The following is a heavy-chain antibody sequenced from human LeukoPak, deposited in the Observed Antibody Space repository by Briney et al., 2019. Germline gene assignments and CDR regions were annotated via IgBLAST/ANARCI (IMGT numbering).Heavy chain of an antibody. CDR1: GGSFSGYY. CDR2: INHSGST. D-gene: IGHD3-9*01. J-gene: IGHJ4*02. V-gene: IGHV4-34*01. Sequence: SETLSLTCAVYGGSFSGYYWSWIRQPPGKGLEWIGEINHSGSTNYNPSLKSRVTISVDTSKNQFSLKLSSVTAADTAVYYCARDPGDTDWYNFDFWGQGILATVSS. CDR3: ARDPGDTDWYNFDF.